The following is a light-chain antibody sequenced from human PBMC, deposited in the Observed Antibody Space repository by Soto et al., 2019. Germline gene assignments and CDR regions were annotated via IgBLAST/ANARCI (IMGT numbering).Light chain of an antibody. Sequence: EIVLTQSPGTLSLSPGERATLSCRASQSVRNNSLAWYQQQPGQPPRLLIFGTSSRATGIPDRFSGSGSGTDFTLTISRLDPEDSAVYFCHQYGYGVDTFGQATKVESK. CDR3: HQYGYGVDT. J-gene: IGKJ2*01. V-gene: IGKV3-20*01. CDR1: QSVRNNS. CDR2: GTS.